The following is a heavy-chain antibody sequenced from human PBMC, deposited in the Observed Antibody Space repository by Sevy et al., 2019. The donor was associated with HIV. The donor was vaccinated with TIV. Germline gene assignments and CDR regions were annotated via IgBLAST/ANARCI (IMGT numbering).Heavy chain of an antibody. CDR2: INHSGST. Sequence: SETLSLTCAVYGGSFSGYYWSWIRQPPGKGLEWIGEINHSGSTNYNPSLKSRVTISVDTSKNQFSLKLRSVTAADTAVYYCARGIRCSSTSCSPTEHYYYYGMDVWGQGTTVTVSS. CDR1: GGSFSGYY. J-gene: IGHJ6*02. CDR3: ARGIRCSSTSCSPTEHYYYYGMDV. D-gene: IGHD2-2*01. V-gene: IGHV4-34*01.